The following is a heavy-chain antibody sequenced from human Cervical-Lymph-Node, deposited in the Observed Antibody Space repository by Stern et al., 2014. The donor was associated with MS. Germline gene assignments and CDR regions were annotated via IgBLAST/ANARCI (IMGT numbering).Heavy chain of an antibody. CDR3: ARQAMDAIS. CDR2: LNHSGSP. D-gene: IGHD5-18*01. Sequence: QVQLQQWGAGLLKPSETLSLTCAVYGGSFSGYYWSWIRQPPGKGLEWIGELNHSGSPNYNPSLKSRVTISVDTSRNQFSLNLTSVTAADTAVYYCARQAMDAISWGQGTLVIVSS. CDR1: GGSFSGYY. V-gene: IGHV4-34*01. J-gene: IGHJ5*02.